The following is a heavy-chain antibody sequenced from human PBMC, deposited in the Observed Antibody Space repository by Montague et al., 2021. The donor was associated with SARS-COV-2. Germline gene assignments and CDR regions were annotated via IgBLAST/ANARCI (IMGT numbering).Heavy chain of an antibody. V-gene: IGHV4-39*01. J-gene: IGHJ2*01. D-gene: IGHD5-24*01. CDR3: ARHGEMATIVGRWFFDL. Sequence: SETLSLTCTVSGDSICSSNYYWSWIRQPPGKGLEWIGSIYYRGSTYYNPSLKSRVTISVDTSMNQFSLKLSSVTAADTAVYYCARHGEMATIVGRWFFDLWGRGTLVTVSS. CDR1: GDSICSSNYY. CDR2: IYYRGST.